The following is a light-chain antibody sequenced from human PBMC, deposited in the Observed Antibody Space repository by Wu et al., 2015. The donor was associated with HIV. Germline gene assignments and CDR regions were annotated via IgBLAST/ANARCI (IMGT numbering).Light chain of an antibody. CDR1: QRVSSNY. Sequence: IVLTQSPGTLSLSPGERATLSCRASQRVSSNYLAWYQQKFGQAPRLLIYGASSRATGIPDRFSGSGSGTDFTLTISRLEPEDFAVYYCQQYENSPRTFGQGTKVEIK. CDR3: QQYENSPRT. V-gene: IGKV3-20*01. J-gene: IGKJ1*01. CDR2: GAS.